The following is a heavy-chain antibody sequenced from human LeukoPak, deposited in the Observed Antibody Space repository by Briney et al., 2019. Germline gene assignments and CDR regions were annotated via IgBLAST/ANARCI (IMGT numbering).Heavy chain of an antibody. D-gene: IGHD3-22*01. V-gene: IGHV1-46*01. CDR3: ARGDYYDSSGYYSAFDY. CDR1: GYTFTSYY. J-gene: IGHJ4*02. Sequence: ASVKVSCKASGYTFTSYYMHWVRQAPGQGLEWMGIINLSGGSTSYAQKFQGRVTMTRDTSTSTVYMELSSLRSEDTAVYYCARGDYYDSSGYYSAFDYWGQGTLVTVSS. CDR2: INLSGGST.